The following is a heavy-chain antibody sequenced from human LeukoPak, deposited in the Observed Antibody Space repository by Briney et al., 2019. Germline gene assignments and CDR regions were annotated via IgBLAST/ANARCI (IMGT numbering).Heavy chain of an antibody. CDR1: RFTFSSYG. CDR3: AKDGDWTYFDY. CDR2: ISYDGRNK. V-gene: IGHV3-30*18. D-gene: IGHD2-21*02. J-gene: IGHJ4*02. Sequence: GGSLTLSCAASRFTFSSYGMLWLRQAPGQGLKWVGVISYDGRNKDYADSVRGRFTISRYNSKNSLYLKMNSLRAEATAVYYCAKDGDWTYFDYWGQGTLVTVSS.